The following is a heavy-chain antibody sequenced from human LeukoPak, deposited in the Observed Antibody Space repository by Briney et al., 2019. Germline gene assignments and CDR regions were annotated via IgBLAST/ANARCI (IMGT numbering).Heavy chain of an antibody. CDR2: IWYDGSNK. Sequence: GRSLRLSCAASGFTFSSYGVHWVRQAPGKGLEWVAVIWYDGSNKYYADSVKGRFTISRDNSKNTLYLQMNSLRAEDTAVYYCARDLLGYCSSTSCPNSGFPDYWGQGTLVTVSS. CDR1: GFTFSSYG. J-gene: IGHJ4*02. CDR3: ARDLLGYCSSTSCPNSGFPDY. D-gene: IGHD2-2*01. V-gene: IGHV3-33*01.